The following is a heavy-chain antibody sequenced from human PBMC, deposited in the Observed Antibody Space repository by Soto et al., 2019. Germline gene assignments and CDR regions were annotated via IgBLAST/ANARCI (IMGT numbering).Heavy chain of an antibody. Sequence: QVQLQQSGPGLVKPSQTLSLTCAISGDSVSSNSAAWNWIRQSPSRGLEWLGRTYYRSKWYNDYAVSVKSRITINPDTSKNQFSLQLNSVTPEDTAVYYCARTPLRYCSSTSCPNYFDYWGQGTLVTVSS. CDR2: TYYRSKWYN. CDR1: GDSVSSNSAA. J-gene: IGHJ4*02. V-gene: IGHV6-1*01. D-gene: IGHD2-2*01. CDR3: ARTPLRYCSSTSCPNYFDY.